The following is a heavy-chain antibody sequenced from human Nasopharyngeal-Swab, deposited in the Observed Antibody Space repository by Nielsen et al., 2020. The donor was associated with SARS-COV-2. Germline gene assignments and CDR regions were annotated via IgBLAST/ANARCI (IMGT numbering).Heavy chain of an antibody. CDR2: IYPGDSDT. V-gene: IGHV5-51*01. CDR3: ARPVDTAMVTLGY. Sequence: VRQMPGKGLEWMGIIYPGDSDTRYRPSFQGQVTISADKSISTAYLQWSSLKASDTAMYYCARPVDTAMVTLGYWGQGTLVTVSS. J-gene: IGHJ4*02. D-gene: IGHD5-18*01.